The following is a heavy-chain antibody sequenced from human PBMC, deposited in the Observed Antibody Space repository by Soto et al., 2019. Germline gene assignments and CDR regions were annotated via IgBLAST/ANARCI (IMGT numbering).Heavy chain of an antibody. J-gene: IGHJ4*02. CDR2: VYHSGTT. CDR1: VASITSNNW. D-gene: IGHD3-3*01. CDR3: AKDGSGNHYYSDK. Sequence: SETLSLTCVFSVASITSNNWWSWVRQPPGKGLEWVGEVYHSGTTNYNPSLKSRVTLSVDKSKNQFSLKVTSVTAADTAVYYCAKDGSGNHYYSDKWGQGTLVIVSS. V-gene: IGHV4-4*02.